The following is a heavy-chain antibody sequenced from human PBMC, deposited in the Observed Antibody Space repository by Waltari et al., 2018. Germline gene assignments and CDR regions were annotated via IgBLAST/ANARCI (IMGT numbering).Heavy chain of an antibody. D-gene: IGHD3-16*02. Sequence: QVQLQESGPGLVKPSETLSLTCTVSGGSISSYYWSWIRQPPGKGRAWIGYIYYSGSTNYNPSLKSRVTISVDTSKNQFSLKLSSVTAADTAVYYCARVADYDYIWGSYRPTRPDAFDIWGQGTMVTVSS. CDR1: GGSISSYY. CDR2: IYYSGST. J-gene: IGHJ3*02. V-gene: IGHV4-59*01. CDR3: ARVADYDYIWGSYRPTRPDAFDI.